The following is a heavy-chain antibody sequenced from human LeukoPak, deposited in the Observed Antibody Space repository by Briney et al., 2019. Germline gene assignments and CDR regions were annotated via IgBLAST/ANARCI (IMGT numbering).Heavy chain of an antibody. V-gene: IGHV4-59*01. Sequence: SETLSLTCTVSGGSIGYFYWSWIRQPPGKGLEWIGSIYYSGLTYYNPSLKTRVTISVDTSKNQFSLRLNSMTAADTAVYYCARAGDYNHYVFDHWGQGTLVTVSS. CDR2: IYYSGLT. J-gene: IGHJ4*02. D-gene: IGHD4-11*01. CDR3: ARAGDYNHYVFDH. CDR1: GGSIGYFY.